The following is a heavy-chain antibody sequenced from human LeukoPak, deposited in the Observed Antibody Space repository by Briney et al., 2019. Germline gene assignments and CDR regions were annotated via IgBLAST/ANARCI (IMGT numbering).Heavy chain of an antibody. CDR2: ISSSGSTI. J-gene: IGHJ4*02. Sequence: GGSLRLSCAASGFTFSSYEMNWVRQPPGKGLEWVSYISSSGSTIYYADSVKGRFTISRDNAKNSLYLQMNSLRAEDTAVYYCARDQGGYYDSSGYPDYWGQGTLVTVSS. D-gene: IGHD3-22*01. CDR3: ARDQGGYYDSSGYPDY. V-gene: IGHV3-48*03. CDR1: GFTFSSYE.